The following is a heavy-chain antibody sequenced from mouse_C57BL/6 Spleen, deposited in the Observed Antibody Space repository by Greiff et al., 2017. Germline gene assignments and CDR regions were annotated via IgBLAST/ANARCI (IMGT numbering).Heavy chain of an antibody. CDR2: IHPNSGST. D-gene: IGHD2-5*01. J-gene: IGHJ2*01. Sequence: VQLQQPGAELVKPGASVKLSCTASGYTFTSYWMHWVKQRPGQGLEWIGMIHPNSGSTNYNEKFKSKATLTVDKSSSTAYMQLSSLTSEDSAVYYCASYSNYDGYWGQGTTLTVSS. CDR3: ASYSNYDGY. V-gene: IGHV1-64*01. CDR1: GYTFTSYW.